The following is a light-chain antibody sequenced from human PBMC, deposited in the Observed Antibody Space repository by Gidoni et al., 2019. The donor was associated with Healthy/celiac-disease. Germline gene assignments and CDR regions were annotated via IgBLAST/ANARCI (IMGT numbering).Light chain of an antibody. CDR1: QSISSY. J-gene: IGKJ1*01. CDR3: QPSYRTPQT. V-gene: IGKV1-39*01. CDR2: AAS. Sequence: DIQMTQSPSSLSASVGDRVTITCRASQSISSYLNWYQQKPGKAPKLLIYAASSLQSGVPSRFSGSGSGTDFTLTISSLQPEDFATYYCQPSYRTPQTFXQXTKVEIK.